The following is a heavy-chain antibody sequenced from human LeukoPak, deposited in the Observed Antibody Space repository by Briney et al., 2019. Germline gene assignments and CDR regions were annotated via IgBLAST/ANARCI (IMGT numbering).Heavy chain of an antibody. CDR3: ARSLVGAPFDY. Sequence: GGSLRLSCAASGFTFSSYSMNWVRQAPGKGLEWVSYISSSSSIIYYADSVKGRFTISRDNAKNSLYLQMNSLRAEDTAVYYCARSLVGAPFDYWGQGTLVTVSS. J-gene: IGHJ4*02. D-gene: IGHD1-26*01. V-gene: IGHV3-48*01. CDR2: ISSSSSII. CDR1: GFTFSSYS.